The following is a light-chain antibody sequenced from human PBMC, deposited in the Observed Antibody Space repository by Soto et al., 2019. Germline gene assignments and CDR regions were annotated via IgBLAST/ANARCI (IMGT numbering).Light chain of an antibody. V-gene: IGKV3-20*01. CDR1: QSVSSSY. Sequence: EIVLTQSPGTLSLSPGERATLSCRASQSVSSSYLAWYQQKPGQAPRLLIYGASSRATGIPDRFSGSGSVTDFTLTISRLEPEDFVVYYCQQYGSSPLTFGGGTKVDIK. J-gene: IGKJ4*01. CDR3: QQYGSSPLT. CDR2: GAS.